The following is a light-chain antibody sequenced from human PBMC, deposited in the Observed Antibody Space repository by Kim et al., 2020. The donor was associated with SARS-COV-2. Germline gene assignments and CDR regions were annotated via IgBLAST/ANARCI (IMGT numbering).Light chain of an antibody. CDR3: QSYDSSLSGSV. CDR1: STTNGGGFD. V-gene: IGLV1-40*01. J-gene: IGLJ3*02. Sequence: RVTITCTASSTTNGGGFDVHWYQQLPGTAPKLLIYDNTNRPSGVPDRFSGSKSGTSASLGITGLQAEDEADYYCQSYDSSLSGSVFGGGTQLTVL. CDR2: DNT.